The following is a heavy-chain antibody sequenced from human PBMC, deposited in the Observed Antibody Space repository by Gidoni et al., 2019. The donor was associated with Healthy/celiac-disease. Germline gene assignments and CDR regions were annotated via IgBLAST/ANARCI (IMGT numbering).Heavy chain of an antibody. CDR2: IRSKANSYAT. D-gene: IGHD1-26*01. J-gene: IGHJ4*02. CDR3: GQGGSGSAI. CDR1: GFTFSGSA. Sequence: EVQLVESGGGLGQPGGSLKLSCAASGFTFSGSAMHWVRQASGKGLEWVGRIRSKANSYATAYAASVKGRFTISRDDSKNTAYLQMNSLKTEDTAVYYCGQGGSGSAIWGQGTLVTVSS. V-gene: IGHV3-73*02.